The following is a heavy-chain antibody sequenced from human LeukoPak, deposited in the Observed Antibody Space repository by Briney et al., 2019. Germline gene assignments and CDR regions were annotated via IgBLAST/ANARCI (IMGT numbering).Heavy chain of an antibody. V-gene: IGHV3-7*03. Sequence: GGSLRLSCAASGFTFSSHWMSWVRQAPGKGLEWVAYIKQDASDKYYVDSMKGRFTISRDNAKNSLYLQMNSLRAEDTALYYCAKDINDYVWGSYRSPHYYFDYWGQGTLVTVSS. D-gene: IGHD3-16*02. CDR2: IKQDASDK. J-gene: IGHJ4*02. CDR3: AKDINDYVWGSYRSPHYYFDY. CDR1: GFTFSSHW.